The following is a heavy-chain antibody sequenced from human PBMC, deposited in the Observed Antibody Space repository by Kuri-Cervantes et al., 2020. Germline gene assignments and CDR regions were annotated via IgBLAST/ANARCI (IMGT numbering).Heavy chain of an antibody. V-gene: IGHV3-48*01. J-gene: IGHJ4*02. CDR3: AKPYCSSTSCSLYYFDY. CDR2: TGTTESSK. D-gene: IGHD2-2*01. CDR1: GFAISSYN. Sequence: GESLKISCAASGFAISSYNMNWVRQAPGKGLEWVSHTGTTESSKYYAVSVKGRFTISRDNGKNSLYLQMNSLRAEDTAVYYCAKPYCSSTSCSLYYFDYWGQGTLVTVSS.